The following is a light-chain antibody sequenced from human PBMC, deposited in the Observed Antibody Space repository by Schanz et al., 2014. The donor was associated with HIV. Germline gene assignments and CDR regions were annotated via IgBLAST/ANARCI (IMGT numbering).Light chain of an antibody. V-gene: IGLV2-14*03. J-gene: IGLJ3*02. CDR3: SSYTSSSTLV. Sequence: ALTQPASVSGSPGQSITIPCTGTSSDVGGYNYVAWYQQHPGKAPKLMIYDVSDRPSGVSNRFSGSKSGNTASLTISGLQAEDEADYYCSSYTSSSTLVFGGGTKLTVL. CDR1: SSDVGGYNY. CDR2: DVS.